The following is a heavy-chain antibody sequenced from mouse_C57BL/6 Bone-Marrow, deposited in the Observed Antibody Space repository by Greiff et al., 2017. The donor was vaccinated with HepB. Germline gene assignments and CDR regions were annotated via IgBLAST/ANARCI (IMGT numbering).Heavy chain of an antibody. CDR1: GYTFTSYW. V-gene: IGHV1-64*01. Sequence: QVQLQQPGAELVKPGASVKLSCKASGYTFTSYWMHWVKQRPGQGLEWIGMIHPNSGSTNYNEKFKSKATLTVDKSSSTAYMQLSSLTSEDSAVYYCAEAITTVVATNYWGQGTTLTVSS. D-gene: IGHD1-1*01. CDR3: AEAITTVVATNY. CDR2: IHPNSGST. J-gene: IGHJ2*01.